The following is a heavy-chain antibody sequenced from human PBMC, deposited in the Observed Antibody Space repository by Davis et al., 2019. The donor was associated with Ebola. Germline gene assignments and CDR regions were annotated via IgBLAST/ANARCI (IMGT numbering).Heavy chain of an antibody. V-gene: IGHV1-69*02. J-gene: IGHJ5*02. CDR1: GGTFSSYT. CDR2: IIPILGIA. Sequence: SVKVSCKASGGTFSSYTTSWLRQAPGQGLEWMGRIIPILGIANYAQKFQGRVTITADKSTSTAYMELSSLRSEETAVYYCARGVDCSSGSCFGDWFDPWGQGTRVTVSS. D-gene: IGHD2-15*01. CDR3: ARGVDCSSGSCFGDWFDP.